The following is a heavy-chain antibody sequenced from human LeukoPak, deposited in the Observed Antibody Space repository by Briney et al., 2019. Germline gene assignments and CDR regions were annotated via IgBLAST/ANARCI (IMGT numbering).Heavy chain of an antibody. J-gene: IGHJ6*03. V-gene: IGHV3-30*02. CDR3: ARDGGYCSSTSCLGYYYYYMDV. CDR1: GFTFSSYG. CDR2: IRYDGSNK. Sequence: PGGSLRLSCAASGFTFSSYGMHWVRQAPGKGLEWVAFIRYDGSNKYYADSVKGRFTISRDNSKNTLYLQMNSLRAEDTAVYYCARDGGYCSSTSCLGYYYYYMDVWGKGTTVTVSS. D-gene: IGHD2-2*01.